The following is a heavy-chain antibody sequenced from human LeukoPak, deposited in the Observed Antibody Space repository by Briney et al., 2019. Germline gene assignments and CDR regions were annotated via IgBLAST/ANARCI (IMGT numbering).Heavy chain of an antibody. D-gene: IGHD2-2*01. CDR3: ARDAYCSTTSCKEYFDL. V-gene: IGHV3-21*01. CDR2: I. J-gene: IGHJ2*01. Sequence: GGTLRLSCAASGFTFSNHGMNWVRQAPGKGLEWVSSIKGRFTISRDNAKNSLYLQMNSLRAEDTAVYYCARDAYCSTTSCKEYFDLWGRGTLVTVSS. CDR1: GFTFSNHG.